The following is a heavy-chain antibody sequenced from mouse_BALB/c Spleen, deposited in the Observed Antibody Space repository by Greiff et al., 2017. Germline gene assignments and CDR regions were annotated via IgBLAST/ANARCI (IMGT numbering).Heavy chain of an antibody. J-gene: IGHJ4*01. D-gene: IGHD1-1*01. V-gene: IGHV14-1*02. CDR1: GFNIKVYY. CDR3: ARYTTVLYYAMDY. Sequence: VQLQQSGAELVRPGALVKLSCKASGFNIKVYYMHWVKQRPEQGLEWIGWIDPENGNTIYDPKFQGKASITADTSSNTAYLQLSSLTSEDTAVYYCARYTTVLYYAMDYWGQGTSVTVSS. CDR2: IDPENGNT.